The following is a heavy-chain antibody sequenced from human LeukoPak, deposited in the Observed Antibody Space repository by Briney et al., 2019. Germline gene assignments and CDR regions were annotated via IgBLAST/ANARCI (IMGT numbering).Heavy chain of an antibody. Sequence: SETLSLTCAVYGGSFCGYYWGWIRQPPGKGLEWIGEIIHSGGTNYNPSPKSRVTISVDTSKNLFSLKRSSVTAAAAAFYYWGRGSSIQLWSDHYYCYDMDVWGQGTTVTVSS. J-gene: IGHJ6*02. D-gene: IGHD5-18*01. CDR1: GGSFCGYY. V-gene: IGHV4-34*01. CDR2: IIHSGGT. CDR3: GRGSSIQLWSDHYYCYDMDV.